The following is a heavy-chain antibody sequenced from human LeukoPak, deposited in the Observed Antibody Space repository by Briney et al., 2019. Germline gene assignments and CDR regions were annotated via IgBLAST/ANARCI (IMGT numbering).Heavy chain of an antibody. CDR3: ARDWGSSGALDI. J-gene: IGHJ3*02. D-gene: IGHD1-26*01. CDR2: IKQDGSVK. CDR1: GFTFSSYW. Sequence: GGSLRLSCAASGFTFSSYWMNWVRQAPGKGLEWVANIKQDGSVKYYVDSVKGRFTISRDNAKNSLYLQINSLRAEDTAVYYCARDWGSSGALDIWGQGTLVTVSS. V-gene: IGHV3-7*04.